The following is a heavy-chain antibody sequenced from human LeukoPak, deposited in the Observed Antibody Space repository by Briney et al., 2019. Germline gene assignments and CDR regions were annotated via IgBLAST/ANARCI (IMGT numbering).Heavy chain of an antibody. Sequence: SVKVSCKASGYTFTSYGISWVRQAPGQGLEWMGGIIPIFGTANYAQKFQGRVTITADESTSTAYMELSSLRSEDTAVYYCARDQPRVPAAFDPWGQGTLVTVSS. J-gene: IGHJ5*02. V-gene: IGHV1-69*13. D-gene: IGHD2-2*01. CDR2: IIPIFGTA. CDR3: ARDQPRVPAAFDP. CDR1: GYTFTSYG.